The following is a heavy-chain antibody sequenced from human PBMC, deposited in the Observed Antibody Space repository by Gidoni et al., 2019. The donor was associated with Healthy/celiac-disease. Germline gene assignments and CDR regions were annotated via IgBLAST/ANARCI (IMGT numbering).Heavy chain of an antibody. Sequence: QVQLVQSGAEVKKPGASVKVSCTASGYTFTSYYRHWVRQAPGQGLEWTGRIHHSGGSTSYAQKFQGRVTMTRDTSTSTVYMELSSLRSEDTAVYYCARAVRFLEWSRNWFDPWGQGTLVTVSS. CDR3: ARAVRFLEWSRNWFDP. CDR2: IHHSGGST. V-gene: IGHV1-46*01. J-gene: IGHJ5*02. CDR1: GYTFTSYY. D-gene: IGHD3-3*01.